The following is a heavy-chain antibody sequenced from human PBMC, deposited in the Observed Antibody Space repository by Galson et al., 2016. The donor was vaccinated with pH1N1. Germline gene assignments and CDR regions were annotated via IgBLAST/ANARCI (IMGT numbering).Heavy chain of an antibody. CDR3: ATGNESRPSTLAY. D-gene: IGHD1-1*01. CDR2: IYSSGYT. CDR1: GFIVSSTY. J-gene: IGHJ4*02. Sequence: SLRLSCAASGFIVSSTYMTWVRQAPGKGLESVLDIYSSGYTYYADSVRGRFTISRDNSKNRLYLQMNSLRAEDTAMYYCATGNESRPSTLAYWGQGTLVTVSS. V-gene: IGHV3-53*01.